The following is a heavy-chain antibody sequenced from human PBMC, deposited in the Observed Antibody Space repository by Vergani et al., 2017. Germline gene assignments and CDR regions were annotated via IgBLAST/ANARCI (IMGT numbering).Heavy chain of an antibody. J-gene: IGHJ4*02. Sequence: EVQLVESGGGLVKPGGSLRLSCAASGFTFSSYSMNWVRQAPGKGLEWVSSISSSSSYIYYADSVKGRFTISRDNAKNSLYLQMNSLRAEDTAVYYCAKDSSQLVYNYWGQGTLVTVSS. V-gene: IGHV3-21*01. CDR1: GFTFSSYS. D-gene: IGHD6-13*01. CDR2: ISSSSSYI. CDR3: AKDSSQLVYNY.